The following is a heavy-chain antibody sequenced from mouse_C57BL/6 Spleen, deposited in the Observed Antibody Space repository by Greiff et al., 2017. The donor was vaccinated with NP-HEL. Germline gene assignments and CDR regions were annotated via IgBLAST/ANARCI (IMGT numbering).Heavy chain of an antibody. V-gene: IGHV1-85*01. CDR2: IYPRDGST. CDR1: GYTFTSYW. D-gene: IGHD1-1*01. CDR3: ARYRYGSSYAFAY. Sequence: VQLQQPGAELVKPGASVKLSCKASGYTFTSYWMQWVKQRPGQGLEWIGWIYPRDGSTKYNEKFKGKATLTVDTSSSTAYMELHSLTSEDSAVYFCARYRYGSSYAFAYWGQGTLVTVSA. J-gene: IGHJ3*01.